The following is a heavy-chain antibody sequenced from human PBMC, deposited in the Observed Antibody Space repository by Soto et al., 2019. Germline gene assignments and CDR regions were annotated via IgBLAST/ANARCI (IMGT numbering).Heavy chain of an antibody. V-gene: IGHV1-8*01. CDR2: MNPNSGNT. J-gene: IGHJ3*02. CDR1: GYTFTSYD. Sequence: ASVKVSCKASGYTFTSYDINWVRQATGQGLEWMGWMNPNSGNTGYAQKFQGRVTMTRNTSISTAYMELSSLRSEDTAVYYCARVPPPELASAGDAFDIWGQGTMVTVSS. D-gene: IGHD6-13*01. CDR3: ARVPPPELASAGDAFDI.